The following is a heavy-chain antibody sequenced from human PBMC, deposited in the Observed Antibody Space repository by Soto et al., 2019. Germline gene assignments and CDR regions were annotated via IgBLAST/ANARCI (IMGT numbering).Heavy chain of an antibody. J-gene: IGHJ4*02. D-gene: IGHD5-18*01. Sequence: QITLKESGPTLVKPTQTLTLTCTFSGFSLSTTGVGVGWIRQPPGKALEWLALIYWDDDKRYSPSLKSRLTINKDTSKNQVVLTMTNIDLVDTATYYCAHSTDTSMALDYWGQGTLVTVSS. CDR2: IYWDDDK. V-gene: IGHV2-5*02. CDR1: GFSLSTTGVG. CDR3: AHSTDTSMALDY.